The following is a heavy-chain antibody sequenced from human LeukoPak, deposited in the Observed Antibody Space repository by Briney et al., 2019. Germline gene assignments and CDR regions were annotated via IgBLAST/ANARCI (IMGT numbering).Heavy chain of an antibody. J-gene: IGHJ3*02. CDR1: IGSFNDYH. Sequence: SETLSLTCVVYIGSFNDYHWTWIRQPPGKGLEWMGQINYTGRTNYNPSLKSRATISVDTSMNQFSLKLSSVTAADTGVYYCARRTLKVTENDAFDIWSRGTMVTVSS. CDR3: ARRTLKVTENDAFDI. D-gene: IGHD4-11*01. CDR2: INYTGRT. V-gene: IGHV4-34*01.